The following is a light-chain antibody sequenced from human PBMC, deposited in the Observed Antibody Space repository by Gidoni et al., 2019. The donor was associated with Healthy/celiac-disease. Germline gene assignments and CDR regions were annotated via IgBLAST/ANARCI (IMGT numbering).Light chain of an antibody. V-gene: IGLV2-14*03. Sequence: QSALTQPASVSGSPGQSITISCTGTGSDVGGYNYVSWYQQHPGTAPKLMISDVRHRPSGVSNRFSGSKSGNTASLPISGLQAEDEADYYCSSYTSSSTLVFGGWTKLTVL. J-gene: IGLJ2*01. CDR2: DVR. CDR3: SSYTSSSTLV. CDR1: GSDVGGYNY.